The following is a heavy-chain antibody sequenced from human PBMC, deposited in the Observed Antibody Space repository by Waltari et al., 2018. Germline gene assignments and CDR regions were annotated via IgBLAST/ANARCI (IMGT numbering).Heavy chain of an antibody. V-gene: IGHV1-2*06. CDR1: GYTFTGYY. Sequence: QVQLVQSGAEVKKPGASVKVSCKASGYTFTGYYMHWVRQAPGQGLEWMGRINPNSGGTNYAQKFQGRVTMTRDTSISTAYMELSRLRSDDTAVYYCARVHGITYCCGDCPLPDYWGQGTLVTVSS. J-gene: IGHJ4*02. CDR2: INPNSGGT. CDR3: ARVHGITYCCGDCPLPDY. D-gene: IGHD2-21*01.